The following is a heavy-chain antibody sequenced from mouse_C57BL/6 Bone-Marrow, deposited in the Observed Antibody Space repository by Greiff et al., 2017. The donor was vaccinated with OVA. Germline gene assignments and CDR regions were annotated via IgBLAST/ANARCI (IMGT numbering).Heavy chain of an antibody. Sequence: VQLQQSGPVLVKPGASVKMSCKASGYTFTDYYMNWVKQSHGKSLEWIGVINPYNGGTSYNQKFKGKATLTVDKSSSTAYMELNSLTSEDSAVYYWARGSSYVGYYAMDYWGQGTSVTVSS. D-gene: IGHD1-1*01. CDR3: ARGSSYVGYYAMDY. V-gene: IGHV1-19*01. J-gene: IGHJ4*01. CDR1: GYTFTDYY. CDR2: INPYNGGT.